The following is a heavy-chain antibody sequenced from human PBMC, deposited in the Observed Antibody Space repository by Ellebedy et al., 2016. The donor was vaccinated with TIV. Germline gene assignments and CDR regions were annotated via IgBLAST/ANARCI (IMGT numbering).Heavy chain of an antibody. J-gene: IGHJ2*01. D-gene: IGHD4-17*01. CDR2: IKQDGSVQ. CDR1: GFTLSTHW. Sequence: GESLKISCAASGFTLSTHWMSWVRQAPGKGLEWVASIKQDGSVQFYVNSVRGRFTISRDNSKTSTYLQMNSLRAEDTAVYYCARKVPAPTTVPPNWYFDLWGRGTLVTVSS. V-gene: IGHV3-7*01. CDR3: ARKVPAPTTVPPNWYFDL.